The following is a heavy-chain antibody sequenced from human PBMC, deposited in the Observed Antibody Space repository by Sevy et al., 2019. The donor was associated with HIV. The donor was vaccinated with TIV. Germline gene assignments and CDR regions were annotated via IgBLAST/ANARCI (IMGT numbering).Heavy chain of an antibody. D-gene: IGHD3-22*01. J-gene: IGHJ4*02. Sequence: SETLSLTCTVSGGSISSSSYYWGWIRQPPGKGLEWIGSIYYSGSTYYNPSLKSRVTISVDTSKNQFSLKLSSVTAADTAVYYCARHLRFRLDSGYYLAHFDYWGQGTLVTVSS. CDR2: IYYSGST. CDR3: ARHLRFRLDSGYYLAHFDY. V-gene: IGHV4-39*01. CDR1: GGSISSSSYY.